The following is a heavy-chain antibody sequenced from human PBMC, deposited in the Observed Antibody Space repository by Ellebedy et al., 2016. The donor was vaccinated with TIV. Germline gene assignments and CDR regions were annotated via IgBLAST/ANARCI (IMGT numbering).Heavy chain of an antibody. Sequence: MPGGSLRLSCTVSGGSITNDGYHWGWIRQTPGRGLEWIGTILFTGITYYNPSLKSRVSISADTSKAQVSLKLISVTAADTAIYYCASDSNNIRWLNFWGQGTLVTVSS. V-gene: IGHV4-39*07. D-gene: IGHD5-12*01. CDR2: ILFTGIT. CDR3: ASDSNNIRWLNF. J-gene: IGHJ4*02. CDR1: GGSITNDGYH.